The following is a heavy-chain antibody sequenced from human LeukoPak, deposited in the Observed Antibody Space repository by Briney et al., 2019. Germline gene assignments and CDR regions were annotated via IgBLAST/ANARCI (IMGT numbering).Heavy chain of an antibody. CDR1: GGSISRSSYY. CDR3: ARGTQVYSYGYTPPDNWFDP. D-gene: IGHD5-18*01. V-gene: IGHV4-61*02. CDR2: IYTSGTSGST. J-gene: IGHJ5*02. Sequence: SETLSLTCSVSGGSISRSSYYWSWIRQPAGKGLEWIGRIYTSGTSGSTNYNPSLKSRVTMSVDTSKNQVSLKLSSVTAADTAVYYCARGTQVYSYGYTPPDNWFDPWGQGTLVTVSS.